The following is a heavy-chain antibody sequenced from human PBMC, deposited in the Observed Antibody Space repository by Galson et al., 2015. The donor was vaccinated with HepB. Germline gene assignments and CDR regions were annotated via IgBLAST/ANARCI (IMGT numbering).Heavy chain of an antibody. J-gene: IGHJ4*02. CDR1: GFAFSSYA. CDR3: AKGPYYDFRGQMAYFDN. D-gene: IGHD3-3*01. V-gene: IGHV3-23*01. CDR2: ISGNGGRT. Sequence: SLRLSCAASGFAFSSYAMSWVRLAPGKGLEYVLSISGNGGRTDSGDSVKGRFNISRDNSNNTLYLQMNSLRAEDTAVYYCAKGPYYDFRGQMAYFDNLGRGTLVTVSA.